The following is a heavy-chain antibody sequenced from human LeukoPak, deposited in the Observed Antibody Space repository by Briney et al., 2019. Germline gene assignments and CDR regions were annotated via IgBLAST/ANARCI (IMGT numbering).Heavy chain of an antibody. V-gene: IGHV3-30*03. D-gene: IGHD2-2*01. CDR3: APEPYQLLTNDALDI. J-gene: IGHJ3*02. CDR1: RFTNSSYG. Sequence: GGSLRRSCAASRFTNSSYGMHWVRQAPGKGLEWVTDISYEGSNKYYADSVKGRFTISRDNSKNTLYLQMNSLRAEDTAVYYCAPEPYQLLTNDALDIWGQGTMVTVSS. CDR2: ISYEGSNK.